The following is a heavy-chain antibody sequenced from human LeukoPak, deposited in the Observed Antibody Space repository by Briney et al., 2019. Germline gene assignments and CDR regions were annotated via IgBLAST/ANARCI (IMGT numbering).Heavy chain of an antibody. CDR1: GFTFSDYY. CDR3: ARDQVKTGGYYYDFLYSYYMDV. J-gene: IGHJ6*03. CDR2: ISSSGNNI. Sequence: AGGSLRLSCAASGFTFSDYYMSWIRRAPGKGLEWVSYISSSGNNIKYADSVRGRFTISRDNAKNSLFLQMNSLRAADTAMYYCARDQVKTGGYYYDFLYSYYMDVGCKEGTVVVFS. D-gene: IGHD3-22*01. V-gene: IGHV3-11*01.